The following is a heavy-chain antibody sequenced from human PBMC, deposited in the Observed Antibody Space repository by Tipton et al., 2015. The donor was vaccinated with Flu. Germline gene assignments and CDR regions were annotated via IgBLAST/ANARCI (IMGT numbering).Heavy chain of an antibody. CDR3: AREPRAGDCQFDS. CDR2: IAYDGSYK. V-gene: IGHV3-33*05. Sequence: SLRLSCAASGFTFSSYGMHWVRQAPGKGLEWVAVIAYDGSYKYCAESVRGRCTISRDNSKDTVYLEMNSLRAEDTSVYYCAREPRAGDCQFDSWGQGTLVTVSP. CDR1: GFTFSSYG. J-gene: IGHJ5*01. D-gene: IGHD2-21*01.